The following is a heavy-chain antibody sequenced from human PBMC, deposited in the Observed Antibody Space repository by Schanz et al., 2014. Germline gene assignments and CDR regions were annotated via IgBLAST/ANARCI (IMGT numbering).Heavy chain of an antibody. CDR3: AKDHPSSGWPAFDV. D-gene: IGHD6-19*01. CDR2: ITRQGTT. V-gene: IGHV3-NL1*01. CDR1: GFTFSRYG. Sequence: QVHLVESGGGVVQPGRSLRLSCAASGFTFSRYGMHWVRQAPGRGLEWVSGITRQGTTYYADFVKGRFSISRDLSSNTLYLQMNSLRADDSAIYYCAKDHPSSGWPAFDVWGQGTQVTVSS. J-gene: IGHJ4*02.